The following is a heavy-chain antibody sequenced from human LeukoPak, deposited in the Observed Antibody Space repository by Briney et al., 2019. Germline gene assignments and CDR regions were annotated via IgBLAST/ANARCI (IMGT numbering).Heavy chain of an antibody. Sequence: SVKVSCKASGGTFSSYAISWVRQAPRQGLEWMGGIIPIFGTANYAQKFQGRVTITADESTSTAYMELSSLRSEDTAVYYCARAADGYNHNDYWGQGTLVTVSS. CDR2: IIPIFGTA. J-gene: IGHJ4*02. CDR3: ARAADGYNHNDY. V-gene: IGHV1-69*13. D-gene: IGHD5-24*01. CDR1: GGTFSSYA.